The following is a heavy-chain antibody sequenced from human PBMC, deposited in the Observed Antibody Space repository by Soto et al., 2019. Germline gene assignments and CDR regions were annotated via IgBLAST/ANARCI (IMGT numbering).Heavy chain of an antibody. J-gene: IGHJ6*02. V-gene: IGHV3-33*01. Sequence: GGSLRLSCAASGFTFSSYGMHWVRQAPGKGLEWVAVIWYDGSNKYYADSVKGRFTISRDNSKNTLYLQMNSLRAEDTAVYYCARDPGIAAAGYYYYYGIDVWGQGTTVTVSS. CDR1: GFTFSSYG. D-gene: IGHD6-13*01. CDR3: ARDPGIAAAGYYYYYGIDV. CDR2: IWYDGSNK.